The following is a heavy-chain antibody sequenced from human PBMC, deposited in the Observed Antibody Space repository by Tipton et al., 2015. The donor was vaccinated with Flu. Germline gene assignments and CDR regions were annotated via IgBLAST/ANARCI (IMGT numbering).Heavy chain of an antibody. CDR2: IKQDGSEI. V-gene: IGHV3-7*03. J-gene: IGHJ6*02. D-gene: IGHD2-15*01. CDR3: AKDKDCSGGSCYPLDYGMDV. CDR1: GFTFSSYW. Sequence: SLRLSCAASGFTFSSYWMSWVRQAPGKGLEWVANIKQDGSEIHYVDPVKGRFTISRDNAKNSLYLQMNSLRAEDTALYYCAKDKDCSGGSCYPLDYGMDVWGQGTTVTVSS.